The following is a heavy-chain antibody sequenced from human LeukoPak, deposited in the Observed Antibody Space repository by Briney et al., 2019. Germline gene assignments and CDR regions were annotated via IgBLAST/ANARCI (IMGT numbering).Heavy chain of an antibody. CDR1: GLTFGSYA. J-gene: IGHJ4*02. CDR3: ARDAGSGYFDY. CDR2: ISGSSSTI. Sequence: SGGSLRLSCAASGLTFGSYAMNWVRQAPGKGLEWVSYISGSSSTIYYAESVKGRFTISRDNAKNSLYLQMNGLRDDDTAVYYCARDAGSGYFDYWGQGTLVSVSS. D-gene: IGHD6-19*01. V-gene: IGHV3-48*02.